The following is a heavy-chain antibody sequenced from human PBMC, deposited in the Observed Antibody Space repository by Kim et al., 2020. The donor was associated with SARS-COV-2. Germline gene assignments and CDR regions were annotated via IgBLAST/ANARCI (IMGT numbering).Heavy chain of an antibody. V-gene: IGHV1-69*01. D-gene: IGHD1-26*01. Sequence: ANYPHKFQGRVTITADASTGTAYMELSSLRSEDTAVYYCARGAGSYYFDYWGQGTLVTVSS. CDR2: A. J-gene: IGHJ4*02. CDR3: ARGAGSYYFDY.